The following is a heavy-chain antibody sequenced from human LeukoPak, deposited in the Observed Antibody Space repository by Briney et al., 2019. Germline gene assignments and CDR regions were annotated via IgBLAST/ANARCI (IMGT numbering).Heavy chain of an antibody. Sequence: KPGESLKISCKGSGYSFTSYWIGWVRQMPGKGLEWMGIIYTGDSDTRYSPSFQGQVTISADKSISTAYLQWSSLKASDTAMYYCARVYCSSTSCPENWFDPWGQGTLVTVSS. CDR3: ARVYCSSTSCPENWFDP. J-gene: IGHJ5*02. D-gene: IGHD2-2*01. V-gene: IGHV5-51*01. CDR2: IYTGDSDT. CDR1: GYSFTSYW.